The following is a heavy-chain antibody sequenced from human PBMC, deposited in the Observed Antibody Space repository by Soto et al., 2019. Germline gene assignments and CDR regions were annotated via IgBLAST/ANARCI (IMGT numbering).Heavy chain of an antibody. D-gene: IGHD6-13*01. V-gene: IGHV4-39*01. CDR3: AGSYSRSWYFYNYYYGMDV. Sequence: SETLSLTCTVSGGSISSSSYYWGWIRQPPGKGLEWIGSIYYSGSTYYNPSLKSRVTISVDTSKNQFSLKLSSVTAADTAVYYCAGSYSRSWYFYNYYYGMDVWGQGTTVTVSS. CDR1: GGSISSSSYY. J-gene: IGHJ6*02. CDR2: IYYSGST.